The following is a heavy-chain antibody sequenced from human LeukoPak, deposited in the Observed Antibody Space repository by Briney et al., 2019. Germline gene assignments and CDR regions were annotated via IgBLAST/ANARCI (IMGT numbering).Heavy chain of an antibody. CDR2: IYYSGCT. D-gene: IGHD6-19*01. CDR1: GGSISSYY. Sequence: ASETLSLTCTVSGGSISSYYWSWIRQPPGKGLEWIGYIYYSGCTNYNPSLKSRVTISVDTSKNQFSLKLSSVTAADTAVYYCARGPPVVDSGFALDYWGQGTLVTVSS. J-gene: IGHJ4*02. CDR3: ARGPPVVDSGFALDY. V-gene: IGHV4-59*01.